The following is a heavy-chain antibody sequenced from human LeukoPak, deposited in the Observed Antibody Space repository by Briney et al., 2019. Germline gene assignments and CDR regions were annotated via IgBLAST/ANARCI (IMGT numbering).Heavy chain of an antibody. CDR3: ARAVAHNRNWFDP. V-gene: IGHV1-69*04. D-gene: IGHD6-19*01. Sequence: SVKVSCKASGGTFSSYAISWVRQAPGQGLEWMGRIIPILGIANYAQKFQGRVTITADKSTSTAYMELSSLRSEDTAVYCCARAVAHNRNWFDPWGQGTLVTVSS. CDR2: IIPILGIA. J-gene: IGHJ5*02. CDR1: GGTFSSYA.